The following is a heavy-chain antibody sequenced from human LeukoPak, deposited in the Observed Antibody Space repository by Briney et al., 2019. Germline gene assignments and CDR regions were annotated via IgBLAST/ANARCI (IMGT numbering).Heavy chain of an antibody. Sequence: GGSLRLSCAASGFTVSSNYMSWVRQAPGKGLEWVSVIYSGGSTYYADSVKGRFTISRDNSKNTLYLQMNSLRAEDTAVYYCGRVQEYYYDSSGFRPDWGQGTQVTVSS. J-gene: IGHJ4*02. V-gene: IGHV3-66*01. D-gene: IGHD3-22*01. CDR2: IYSGGST. CDR3: GRVQEYYYDSSGFRPD. CDR1: GFTVSSNY.